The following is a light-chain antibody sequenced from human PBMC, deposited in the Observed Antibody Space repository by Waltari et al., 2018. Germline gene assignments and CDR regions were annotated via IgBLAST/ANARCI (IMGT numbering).Light chain of an antibody. CDR1: QIISTY. J-gene: IGKJ3*01. CDR3: QQTYGSPPT. Sequence: DIQMTQSPSSLSPSVVPSVTITCRESQIISTYLPCYQQKPGKAPKLLVYASSNFQTGVSSRFSGSGSGTDFTLTISSLEPEDFATYYCQQTYGSPPTFGPGTKVDI. V-gene: IGKV1-39*01. CDR2: ASS.